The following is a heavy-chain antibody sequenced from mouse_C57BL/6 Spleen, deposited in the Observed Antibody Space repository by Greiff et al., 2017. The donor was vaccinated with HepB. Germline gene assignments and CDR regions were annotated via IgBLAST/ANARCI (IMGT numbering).Heavy chain of an antibody. CDR2: INYDGSST. CDR3: ARDQGGLRVFGV. J-gene: IGHJ1*03. D-gene: IGHD3-2*02. CDR1: GFTFSDYY. Sequence: EVKLVESEGGLVQPGSSMKLSCTASGFTFSDYYMAWVRQVPEKGLEWVANINYDGSSTYYLDSLKSRFIISRDNAKNILYLQMSSLKSEDTATYYCARDQGGLRVFGVWDTGTTLTVSS. V-gene: IGHV5-16*01.